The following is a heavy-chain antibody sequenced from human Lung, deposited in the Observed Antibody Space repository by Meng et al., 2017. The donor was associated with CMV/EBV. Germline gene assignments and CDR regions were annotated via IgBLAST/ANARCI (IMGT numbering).Heavy chain of an antibody. CDR2: ISTHNDNT. V-gene: IGHV1-18*01. CDR3: SRELTREPRLMEWVY. J-gene: IGHJ4*02. CDR1: ADTFTSNG. Sequence: QYLLWQHCAEEKNTGASVEDFSNAAADTFTSNGIIRLRQAPGQRLVWMRWISTHNDNTDNAQKLQRSIIMTTDNATSTAYMELRSLRFDDTTVDYCSRELTREPRLMEWVYLGQGTLVTVSS. D-gene: IGHD3-3*01.